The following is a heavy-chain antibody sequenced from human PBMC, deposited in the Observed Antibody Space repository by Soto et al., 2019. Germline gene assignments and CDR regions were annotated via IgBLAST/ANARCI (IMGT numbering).Heavy chain of an antibody. CDR3: AMGEILGYCSSTSCYPFLAY. CDR1: GFTFSSYA. Sequence: GGSLRLSCAASGFTFSSYAMSWVRQAPGKGLEWVSAISGSGGSTYYADSVKGRFTISRDNSKNTLYLQMNSLRAEDTAVYYCAMGEILGYCSSTSCYPFLAYWGQGTLVTVSS. D-gene: IGHD2-2*01. J-gene: IGHJ4*02. V-gene: IGHV3-23*01. CDR2: ISGSGGST.